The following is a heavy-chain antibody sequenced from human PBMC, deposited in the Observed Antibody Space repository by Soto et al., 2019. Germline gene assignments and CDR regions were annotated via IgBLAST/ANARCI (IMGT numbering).Heavy chain of an antibody. Sequence: EVQLVESGGGLVKPGGSLRLSCAASGFTFSSYSMNWVRQAPGKGLEWVSSISSSSSYIYYADSVKGRFTISRDNAKNSLYLQMNSLRAEDTAVYYCARGALGDGSRDSCCSGRFDYWGQGTLVTVSS. J-gene: IGHJ4*02. CDR1: GFTFSSYS. CDR3: ARGALGDGSRDSCCSGRFDY. V-gene: IGHV3-21*01. D-gene: IGHD2-15*01. CDR2: ISSSSSYI.